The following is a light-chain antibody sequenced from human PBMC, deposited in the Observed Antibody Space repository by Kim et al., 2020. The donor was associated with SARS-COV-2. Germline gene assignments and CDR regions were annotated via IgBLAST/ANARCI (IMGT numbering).Light chain of an antibody. J-gene: IGKJ2*03. CDR1: QSVLYSSNNKNY. CDR2: WAS. Sequence: ATLHCQSRQSVLYSSNNKNYLAWYPQKPGQPPKLLIYWASTRESGVPDRFRGSGFGTDFTLTISSLQAEGVAVYYCQQNYSTPPYSFGQGTKLEL. V-gene: IGKV4-1*01. CDR3: QQNYSTPPYS.